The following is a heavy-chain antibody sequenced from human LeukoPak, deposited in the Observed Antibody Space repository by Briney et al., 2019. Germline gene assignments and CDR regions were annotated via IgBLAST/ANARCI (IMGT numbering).Heavy chain of an antibody. J-gene: IGHJ4*02. CDR3: AKDPIRYYGSGSYYNSQGGVVYFDY. D-gene: IGHD3-10*01. Sequence: GGSLRLSCAASGFTFSSYAMSWVRQAPGKGLEWVSAISGSGGSTYYADSVKGRFTISRDNSKNTLYLQMNSLRAEDTAVYYCAKDPIRYYGSGSYYNSQGGVVYFDYWGQGTLVTVSS. CDR1: GFTFSSYA. CDR2: ISGSGGST. V-gene: IGHV3-23*01.